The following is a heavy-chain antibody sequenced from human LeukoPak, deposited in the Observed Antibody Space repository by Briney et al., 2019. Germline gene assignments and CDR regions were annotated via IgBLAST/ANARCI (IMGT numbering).Heavy chain of an antibody. D-gene: IGHD6-19*01. J-gene: IGHJ5*02. CDR1: GASITSFY. V-gene: IGHV4-34*01. CDR2: INHSGST. Sequence: SETLSLTCTVSGASITSFYWSWIRQPPGKGLEWIGEINHSGSTNYNPSLKSRVTISVDTSKNQFSLKLSSVTAADTAVYYCARGRSQWLVRTWGQGTLVTVSS. CDR3: ARGRSQWLVRT.